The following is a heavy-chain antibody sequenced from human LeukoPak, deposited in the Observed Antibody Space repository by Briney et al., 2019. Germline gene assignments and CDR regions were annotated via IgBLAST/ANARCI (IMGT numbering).Heavy chain of an antibody. D-gene: IGHD3/OR15-3a*01. CDR1: GFTFSRNV. CDR2: ISYDGNNK. J-gene: IGHJ6*03. V-gene: IGHV3-30*01. CDR3: AKGGIPTGPYYYFYYMDV. Sequence: HSGRSLRLSCVASGFTFSRNVLHWVRQAPGKGLEWVATISYDGNNKFHADSVKGRFTISRDSSRNTVYLQMDSLRPEDTAVYHCAKGGIPTGPYYYFYYMDVWGNGTTVTVSS.